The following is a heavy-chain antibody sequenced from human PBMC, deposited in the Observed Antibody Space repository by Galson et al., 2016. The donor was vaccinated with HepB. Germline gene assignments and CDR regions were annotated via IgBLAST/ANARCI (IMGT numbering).Heavy chain of an antibody. D-gene: IGHD6-13*01. J-gene: IGHJ5*02. CDR2: IYHSGST. CDR1: GYSISSGYY. Sequence: ETLSLTCTVSGYSISSGYYWGWIRQPPGKGLEWIGNIYHSGSTYYNPSLKSRVTISVDTSKNQFSLKLSSVTAADTAVYYCARGIAAADENNWFDPWGQGTLVTVSS. V-gene: IGHV4-38-2*02. CDR3: ARGIAAADENNWFDP.